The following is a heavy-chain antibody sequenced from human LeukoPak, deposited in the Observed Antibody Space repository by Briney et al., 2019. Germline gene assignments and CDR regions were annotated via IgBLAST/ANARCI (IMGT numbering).Heavy chain of an antibody. D-gene: IGHD6-19*01. Sequence: GGSLRLSCAASGFTFSSYAMHWVRQAPGKGLEYVSAISSNGGSTYYADSVKGRFTISRDNSKNTLYLQMGSLRAEDMAVYYCARAYSSGWSAYLDYWGQGTLVTVSS. CDR1: GFTFSSYA. V-gene: IGHV3-64*02. J-gene: IGHJ4*02. CDR3: ARAYSSGWSAYLDY. CDR2: ISSNGGST.